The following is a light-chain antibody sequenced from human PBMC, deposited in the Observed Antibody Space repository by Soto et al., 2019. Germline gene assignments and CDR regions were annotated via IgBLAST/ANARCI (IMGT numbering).Light chain of an antibody. CDR2: DSS. J-gene: IGLJ2*01. CDR1: SSNIGAGYD. Sequence: QSVLTQPHSVSGAPGQRVTLSCTGSSSNIGAGYDVHWYQHLPGTTPKLLIFDSSRRPSGVPDRFSGSKSGSSASLVITGIQAEDEADYYCQSYDTSLSGSVVFGGGTKLTVL. V-gene: IGLV1-40*01. CDR3: QSYDTSLSGSVV.